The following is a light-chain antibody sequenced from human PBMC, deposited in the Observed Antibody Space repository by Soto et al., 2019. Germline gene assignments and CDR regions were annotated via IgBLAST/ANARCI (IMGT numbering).Light chain of an antibody. J-gene: IGKJ1*01. CDR1: QSLLHRDGKTY. CDR3: MQSIQLPRT. CDR2: EVS. V-gene: IGKV2D-29*01. Sequence: DIVMTQTPLSLSVTPGQPASISCKSSQSLLHRDGKTYLYWSLQKPGQPPQLLIDEVSNRFSGVPDRFSGSVSGTDFTLKLSRVEAEDVGVYYCMQSIQLPRTFGQGTKVEIK.